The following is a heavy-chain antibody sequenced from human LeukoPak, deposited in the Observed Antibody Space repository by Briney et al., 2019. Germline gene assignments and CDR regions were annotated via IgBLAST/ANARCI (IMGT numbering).Heavy chain of an antibody. D-gene: IGHD6-19*01. CDR1: GFTFSSYA. CDR3: ARDPFGRSGQS. CDR2: ISYDGSNK. V-gene: IGHV3-30-3*01. J-gene: IGHJ5*02. Sequence: GGSLRLSCAASGFTFSSYAMHWVRQAPGKGLEWVAVISYDGSNKYYADSVKGRFTISRDNSKNTLYLQMNSLRAEDTAVYYCARDPFGRSGQSWGQGTLVTVSS.